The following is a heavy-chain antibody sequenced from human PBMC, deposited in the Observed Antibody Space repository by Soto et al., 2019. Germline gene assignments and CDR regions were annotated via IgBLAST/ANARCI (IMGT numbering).Heavy chain of an antibody. J-gene: IGHJ4*02. CDR3: ARLGGYFDWLLSYFDY. V-gene: IGHV5-51*01. CDR1: GYSFTSYW. Sequence: GESLKISCKGSGYSFTSYWIGWVRQMPWKGLEWMGIIYPGDSDTRYSPSFQGQVTISADKSISTAYLQWSSLKASDTAMYYCARLGGYFDWLLSYFDYWGQGTLVTVSS. D-gene: IGHD3-9*01. CDR2: IYPGDSDT.